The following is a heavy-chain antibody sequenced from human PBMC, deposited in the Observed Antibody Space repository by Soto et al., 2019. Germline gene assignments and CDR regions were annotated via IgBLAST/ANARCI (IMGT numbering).Heavy chain of an antibody. Sequence: SSETLSLTCTVSCGSISSSSYYWGWIRQPPGKGLEWIGSIYYSGSTYYNTSLKSRVTISVDTSKNQFSLKLSSVTAADTAVYYCAGLYCGGDCYSAIEEQGAFDIWGQGT. D-gene: IGHD2-21*02. CDR1: CGSISSSSYY. J-gene: IGHJ3*02. CDR2: IYYSGST. CDR3: AGLYCGGDCYSAIEEQGAFDI. V-gene: IGHV4-39*01.